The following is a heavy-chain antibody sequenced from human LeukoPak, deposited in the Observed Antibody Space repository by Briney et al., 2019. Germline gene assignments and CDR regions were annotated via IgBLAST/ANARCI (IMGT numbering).Heavy chain of an antibody. CDR1: GGSIRSYY. Sequence: SETLSLTCSVSGGSIRSYYWTWIRQPPGKGLEWIGYVFHSGNSNYSPSLQSRVTMSVDSSKNRISLTLSSVTAADTAVYYCATAVGEGLNDYWGQGTLVTVSS. J-gene: IGHJ4*02. CDR3: ATAVGEGLNDY. D-gene: IGHD2-2*01. V-gene: IGHV4-59*08. CDR2: VFHSGNS.